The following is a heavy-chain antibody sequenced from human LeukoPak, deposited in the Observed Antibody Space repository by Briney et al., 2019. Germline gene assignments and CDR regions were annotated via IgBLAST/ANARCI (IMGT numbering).Heavy chain of an antibody. CDR1: GFTFGDYA. D-gene: IGHD6-19*01. V-gene: IGHV3-49*03. CDR2: IRSKAYGGTT. J-gene: IGHJ6*02. CDR3: TRVLAVAGTSYYYYGMDV. Sequence: QTGGSLRLSCTASGFTFGDYAMSWFRQAPGKGLEWVGFIRSKAYGGTTEYAASVKGRFTISRDDSKSIACLQMNSLKTEDTAVYYCTRVLAVAGTSYYYYGMDVWGQGTTVTVSS.